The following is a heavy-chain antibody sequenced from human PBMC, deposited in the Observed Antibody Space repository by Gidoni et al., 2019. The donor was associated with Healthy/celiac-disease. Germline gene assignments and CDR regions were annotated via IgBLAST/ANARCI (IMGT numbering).Heavy chain of an antibody. CDR3: ARGPPLFDY. V-gene: IGHV3-30*04. CDR2: ISYDGSNK. J-gene: IGHJ4*02. Sequence: QVQLVESGGGVVQPGRSLRLSCAASGFTFSSYAMHWVRQAPGKGLEWVAVISYDGSNKYYADSVKGRFTISRDNSKNTLYLQMNSLRAEDTAVYYCARGPPLFDYWGQGTLVTVSS. CDR1: GFTFSSYA.